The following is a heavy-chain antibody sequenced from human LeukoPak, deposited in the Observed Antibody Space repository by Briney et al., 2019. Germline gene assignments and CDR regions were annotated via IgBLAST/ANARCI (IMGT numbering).Heavy chain of an antibody. CDR3: ARDPGTAQWLGPPYYYGMDV. D-gene: IGHD6-19*01. CDR2: IIPTFGTA. Sequence: SVKVSCKPSGGTFSSYAISWVRQPPGQGLEWMGGIIPTFGTANSAQKFQGRVTITADESTSTAYMELSSLRSEDTAVYYCARDPGTAQWLGPPYYYGMDVWGQGTTVTVSS. V-gene: IGHV1-69*13. J-gene: IGHJ6*02. CDR1: GGTFSSYA.